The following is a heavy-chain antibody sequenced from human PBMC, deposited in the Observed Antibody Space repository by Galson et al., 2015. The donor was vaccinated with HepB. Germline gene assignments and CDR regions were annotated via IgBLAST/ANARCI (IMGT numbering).Heavy chain of an antibody. J-gene: IGHJ4*02. V-gene: IGHV3-7*01. CDR3: RAVDTTSLDY. CDR1: GFTFSIYS. D-gene: IGHD5-18*01. CDR2: IKQDGSEK. Sequence: SLRLSCAASGFTFSIYSMNWVRQAPGKGLEWVAGIKQDGSEKNYVDSVKGRFTISRDNAYKSLYLQLNSLRVSDTAVYYCRAVDTTSLDYWGQGTLVTVSS.